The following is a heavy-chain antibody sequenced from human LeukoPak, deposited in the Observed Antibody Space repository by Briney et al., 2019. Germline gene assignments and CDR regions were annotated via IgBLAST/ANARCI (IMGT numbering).Heavy chain of an antibody. V-gene: IGHV1-18*01. CDR2: ISAYNGNT. Sequence: GASVKVSCKASGYTFTSYGISWVRQAPGQGLEWMGWISAYNGNTNYAQNLQGRVTVTTDTSTSTAYMELRSLRSDDTAVYYCARDRSDSGDYVLLDRWGQGTLVTVSS. CDR3: ARDRSDSGDYVLLDR. J-gene: IGHJ5*02. CDR1: GYTFTSYG. D-gene: IGHD4-17*01.